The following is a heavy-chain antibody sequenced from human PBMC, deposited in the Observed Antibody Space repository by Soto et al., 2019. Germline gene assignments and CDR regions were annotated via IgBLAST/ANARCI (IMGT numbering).Heavy chain of an antibody. D-gene: IGHD2-2*01. V-gene: IGHV1-69*13. CDR2: IIPIFGTA. CDR1: GGTFSSYA. CDR3: ARAPRCISTSCYGFWFDP. Sequence: SVKVSCKASGGTFSSYAISWVRQAPGQGLEWMGGIIPIFGTANYAQKFQGRVTITADESTSTAYMELSSLRSEDTAVYYCARAPRCISTSCYGFWFDPWGQGTLVT. J-gene: IGHJ5*02.